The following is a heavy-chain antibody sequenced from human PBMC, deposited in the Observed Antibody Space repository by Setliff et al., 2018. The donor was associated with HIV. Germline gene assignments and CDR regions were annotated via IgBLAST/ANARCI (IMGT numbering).Heavy chain of an antibody. CDR1: GYTLTELS. D-gene: IGHD2-15*01. J-gene: IGHJ4*02. CDR3: ARGSFYCSGGGCYFY. CDR2: FDPEDGET. V-gene: IGHV1-24*01. Sequence: ASVKVSCKVSGYTLTELSRHWVRQAPGKGLEWMGGFDPEDGETIYAQKFQGRVTMTEDTSTDTAYMELSSLRSEDTAVYYCARGSFYCSGGGCYFYWGQGSLVTVTS.